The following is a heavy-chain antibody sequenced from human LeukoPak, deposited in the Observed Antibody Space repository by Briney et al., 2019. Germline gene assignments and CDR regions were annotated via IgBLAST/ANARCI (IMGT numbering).Heavy chain of an antibody. Sequence: GGSLRLSCAASGFTFSSYSMNWVRQAPGKGLEWVSSISSSSSYIYYADSVKGRFTISKDNAKNSLYLQMNSLRAEDTAVYYCARDSPRGYCSGGSCYAWFDPWGQGTLVTVSS. CDR1: GFTFSSYS. J-gene: IGHJ5*02. D-gene: IGHD2-15*01. CDR2: ISSSSSYI. V-gene: IGHV3-21*01. CDR3: ARDSPRGYCSGGSCYAWFDP.